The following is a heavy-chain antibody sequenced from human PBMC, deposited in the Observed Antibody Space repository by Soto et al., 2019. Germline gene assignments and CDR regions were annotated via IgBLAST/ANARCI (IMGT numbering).Heavy chain of an antibody. V-gene: IGHV1-2*04. CDR2: INPNSGGT. J-gene: IGHJ4*02. Sequence: QVQLVQSGAEVKKPGASVKVSCKASGYTFTGYYMHWVRQAPGQGLEWMGWINPNSGGTNYAQKFQGWVTMTRDTSISTAYMELSRLRSDDTAVYYCARDFATGYSSSWSLDYWGQGTLVTVSS. CDR3: ARDFATGYSSSWSLDY. CDR1: GYTFTGYY. D-gene: IGHD6-13*01.